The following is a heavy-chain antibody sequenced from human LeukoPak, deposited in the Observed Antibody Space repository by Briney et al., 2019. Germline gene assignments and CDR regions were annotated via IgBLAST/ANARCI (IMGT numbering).Heavy chain of an antibody. J-gene: IGHJ4*02. D-gene: IGHD3-22*01. CDR3: ARRYYYDSSGYYASFDY. CDR2: IYYSGST. V-gene: IGHV4-39*07. Sequence: SETLSLTCTVSGGSISSSSYYWGWIRQPPGKGLEWIGSIYYSGSTYYNPSLKSRVTISVDTSKNQFSLKLSSVTAADTAVYYCARRYYYDSSGYYASFDYWGQGTLVTVSS. CDR1: GGSISSSSYY.